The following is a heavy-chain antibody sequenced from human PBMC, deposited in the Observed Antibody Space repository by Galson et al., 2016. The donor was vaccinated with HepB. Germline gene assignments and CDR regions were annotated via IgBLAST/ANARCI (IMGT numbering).Heavy chain of an antibody. Sequence: SVKVSCKAAGYTFTNYYMHWVRQAPGQGLEWMGVFNPSGGTTRYAQKFQDGRVTMTRDTSTSTVYMEVTSLRSEDTAVYYCGRGPSVVVTTISVLFDYWGQGTLVSVSS. J-gene: IGHJ4*02. CDR3: GRGPSVVVTTISVLFDY. D-gene: IGHD2-21*02. V-gene: IGHV1-46*01. CDR1: GYTFTNYY. CDR2: FNPSGGTT.